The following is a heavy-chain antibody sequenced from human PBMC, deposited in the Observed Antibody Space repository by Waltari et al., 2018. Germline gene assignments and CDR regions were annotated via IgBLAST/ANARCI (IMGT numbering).Heavy chain of an antibody. Sequence: QVQLQESGPGLVKPSETLSLTCAVSGYSISSGYYWGWIRQPPGKGLEWIGRIYHSGSTYYNPSLKSRVTISVDTSKNQFSLKLSSVTAADTAVYYCARDGQLDHGAVNWFDPWGQGTLVTVSS. D-gene: IGHD6-13*01. CDR1: GYSISSGYY. J-gene: IGHJ5*02. V-gene: IGHV4-38-2*02. CDR3: ARDGQLDHGAVNWFDP. CDR2: IYHSGST.